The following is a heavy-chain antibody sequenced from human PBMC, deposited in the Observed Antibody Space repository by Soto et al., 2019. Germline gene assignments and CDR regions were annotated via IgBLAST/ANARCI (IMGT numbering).Heavy chain of an antibody. V-gene: IGHV3-30*04. J-gene: IGHJ5*02. Sequence: QVQLVESGGGVVQPGGSLRLSCATSGFLFSGYAMHWVRQTPGKGLEWVAVISYDGKEKYYADSAEGRFTISRESSGVTLYLQMRSLRVEDTAVYYCARGRGLAARPEHLHHWGQGTLVTVSS. CDR2: ISYDGKEK. CDR1: GFLFSGYA. D-gene: IGHD6-6*01. CDR3: ARGRGLAARPEHLHH.